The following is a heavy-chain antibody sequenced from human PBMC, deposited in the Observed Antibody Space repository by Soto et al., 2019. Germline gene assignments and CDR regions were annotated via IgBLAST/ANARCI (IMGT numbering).Heavy chain of an antibody. CDR2: IYPADSDT. D-gene: IGHD6-13*01. Sequence: GESLKISCEGSGYSFTSYWIAWVRQMPGKGLEWMGIIYPADSDTRNSPSFQGQVTISADKSISTAYLQWSSLKASDTDMYYCARTYITNWYSPPGYWGQGTPVTVSS. V-gene: IGHV5-51*01. CDR1: GYSFTSYW. J-gene: IGHJ4*02. CDR3: ARTYITNWYSPPGY.